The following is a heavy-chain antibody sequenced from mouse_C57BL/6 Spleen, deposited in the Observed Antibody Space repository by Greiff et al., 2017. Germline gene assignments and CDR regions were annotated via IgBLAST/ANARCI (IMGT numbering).Heavy chain of an antibody. D-gene: IGHD3-1*01. CDR3: ARKGLRDYFDY. V-gene: IGHV1-82*01. CDR2: IYPGDGDT. J-gene: IGHJ2*01. Sequence: QLQQSGPELVKPGASVKISCKASGYAFSSSWMNWVKQRPGKGLEWIGRIYPGDGDTNYNGKFKGKATLTADKSSSTAYMQLSSLTSEDSAVYFCARKGLRDYFDYWGQGTTLTVSS. CDR1: GYAFSSSW.